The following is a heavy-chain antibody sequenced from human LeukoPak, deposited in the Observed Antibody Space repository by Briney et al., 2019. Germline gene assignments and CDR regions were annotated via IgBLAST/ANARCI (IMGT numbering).Heavy chain of an antibody. V-gene: IGHV3-53*01. CDR3: AKDPRGVGARGS. CDR2: IYGGGST. CDR1: GFTVSSNY. D-gene: IGHD1-26*01. Sequence: GGSLRLSCAASGFTVSSNYMSWVRQAPGKGLEWVSVIYGGGSTYYADSVKGRFTISRDNSKNTLYLQMNSLRAEDTAVYYCAKDPRGVGARGSWGQGTLVAVSS. J-gene: IGHJ5*02.